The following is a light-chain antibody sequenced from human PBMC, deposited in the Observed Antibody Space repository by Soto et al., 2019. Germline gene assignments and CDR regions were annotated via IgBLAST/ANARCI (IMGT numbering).Light chain of an antibody. CDR2: NVS. V-gene: IGLV2-14*01. Sequence: LTQPASVSGSPGQSITISCTGTSSDVGGYSYVSWYQQYPGKVPKLLIYNVSNRPSGVSNRLSGSKSGNTASLTISGLQAEDEADYFCTSSTSDSLYVFGTGTKVTVL. CDR3: TSSTSDSLYV. J-gene: IGLJ1*01. CDR1: SSDVGGYSY.